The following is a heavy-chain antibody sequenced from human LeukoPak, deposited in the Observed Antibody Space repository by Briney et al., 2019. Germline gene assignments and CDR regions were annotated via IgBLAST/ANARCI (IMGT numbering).Heavy chain of an antibody. D-gene: IGHD3-10*01. CDR1: GYTFTSYY. Sequence: ASVKVSCKASGYTFTSYYMHWVRQAPGQGLEWMGIINPSGGSTSYAQKFQGRVTMTRDMSTSTVCMELSSLRSEDTAVYYCARPGGSGSYPDAFDIWGQGTMVTVSS. J-gene: IGHJ3*02. CDR3: ARPGGSGSYPDAFDI. V-gene: IGHV1-46*01. CDR2: INPSGGST.